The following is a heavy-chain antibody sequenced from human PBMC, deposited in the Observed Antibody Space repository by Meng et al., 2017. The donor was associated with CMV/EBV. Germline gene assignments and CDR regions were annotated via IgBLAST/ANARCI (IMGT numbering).Heavy chain of an antibody. J-gene: IGHJ4*02. CDR1: GFTFSSYW. D-gene: IGHD3-22*01. CDR2: IKQDGSWK. Sequence: GSLRLSCAASGFTFSSYWMSWVRQAPGKGLEWVANIKQDGSWKYYVDSVKGRFTISRDNAKNSLYLQMNSLRAEDTAVYYCARDPNLLAYYYDSSGWYWGQGTLVTVSS. CDR3: ARDPNLLAYYYDSSGWY. V-gene: IGHV3-7*01.